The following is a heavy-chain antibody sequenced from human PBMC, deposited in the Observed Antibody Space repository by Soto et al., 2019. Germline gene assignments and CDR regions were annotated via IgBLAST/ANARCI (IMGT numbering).Heavy chain of an antibody. CDR2: IILPFGTA. CDR1: GGTFSNYA. V-gene: IGHV1-69*12. CDR3: ARVPDYEGCFDY. D-gene: IGHD4-17*01. Sequence: QVRLVQSGAEVKKPGSSVKVSCKASGGTFSNYAISWVRQAPGQGPEWMGGIILPFGTANNAQKFQDRVTITADESMTTTYLEMRGLRSEDTAVYYCARVPDYEGCFDYWGQGTLVTVSS. J-gene: IGHJ4*02.